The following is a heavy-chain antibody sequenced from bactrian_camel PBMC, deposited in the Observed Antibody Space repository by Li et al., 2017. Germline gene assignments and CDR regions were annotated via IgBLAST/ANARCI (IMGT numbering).Heavy chain of an antibody. D-gene: IGHD3*01. CDR2: IYIIDSQRTGST. Sequence: HVQLVESGGGSVQAGGSLRVSCAVSGYSYREYCMGWFRQAPGKEREGVATIYIIDSQRTGSTAYTDSVKGRFTISRDNAQSTLYLQMRSLKPEDSAMYYCAAGWGHCDLQTDFQHWGRGTQVTVS. V-gene: IGHV3S68*01. J-gene: IGHJ4*01. CDR3: AAGWGHCDLQTDFQH. CDR1: GYSYREYC.